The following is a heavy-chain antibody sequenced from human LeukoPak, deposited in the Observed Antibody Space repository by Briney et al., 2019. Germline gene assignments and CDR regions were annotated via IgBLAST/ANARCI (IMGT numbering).Heavy chain of an antibody. CDR3: ARGGGIWSGYSYDAFDI. D-gene: IGHD3-3*01. J-gene: IGHJ3*02. CDR2: IIPIFGTA. CDR1: GGTFSSYA. Sequence: ASVKVSCKASGGTFSSYAISWVRQAPGQGLEWMGGIIPIFGTANYAPKFQGRATITTDESTSTAYMELSSLRSEDTAVYYCARGGGIWSGYSYDAFDIWGQGTMVTVSS. V-gene: IGHV1-69*05.